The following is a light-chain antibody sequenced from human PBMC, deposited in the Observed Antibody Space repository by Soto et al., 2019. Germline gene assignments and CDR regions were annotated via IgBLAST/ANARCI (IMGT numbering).Light chain of an antibody. CDR3: QNYNWPPFT. CDR2: AAY. Sequence: DIQMTQSPSSLSASVGDRVTISCRASQGISNYLAWYQQKPGKAPRLLIYAAYILQSGVSFRFTGSGSGTDFTLTISSLQPEDVATYYCQNYNWPPFTFGPGTKVHIK. CDR1: QGISNY. V-gene: IGKV1-27*01. J-gene: IGKJ3*01.